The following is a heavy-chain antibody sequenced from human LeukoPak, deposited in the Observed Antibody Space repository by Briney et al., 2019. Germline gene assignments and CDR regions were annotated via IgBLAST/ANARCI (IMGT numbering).Heavy chain of an antibody. V-gene: IGHV3-21*04. D-gene: IGHD3-16*02. CDR3: AKDTFGGVIVPPDGFDI. CDR2: IVRSGHYI. CDR1: GFTFSSFT. J-gene: IGHJ3*02. Sequence: PGGSLRLSCAASGFTFSSFTMNWVRQAPGKGPEWVSSIVRSGHYIYYADSVKGQFTISRDNAKNTLYLQMNSLRAEDTAIYYCAKDTFGGVIVPPDGFDIWGQGTMVTVSS.